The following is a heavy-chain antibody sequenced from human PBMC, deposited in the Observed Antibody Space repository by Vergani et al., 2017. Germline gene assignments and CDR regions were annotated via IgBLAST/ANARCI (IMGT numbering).Heavy chain of an antibody. V-gene: IGHV4-59*01. J-gene: IGHJ6*03. CDR2: IYYSGST. D-gene: IGHD3-9*01. CDR1: GGSISSYY. Sequence: QVQLQESGPGLVKPSETLSLTCTVSGGSISSYYWSWIRQPPGKGLEWIGYIYYSGSTNYNPSLKSRVTISVDTSNNQFSLKLSSVTAADTAVYYCARDNYDILTGYYTDYYYYYMDVWGKGTTVTVSS. CDR3: ARDNYDILTGYYTDYYYYYMDV.